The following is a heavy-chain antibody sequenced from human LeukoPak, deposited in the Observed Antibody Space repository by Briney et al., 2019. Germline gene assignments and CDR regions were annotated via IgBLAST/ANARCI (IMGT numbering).Heavy chain of an antibody. CDR2: IKQDGSEK. CDR3: ARERGSGSYYPFDP. J-gene: IGHJ5*02. Sequence: QPGGSLRLSCAASGFRFSNDWMSWVRQAPGKGLEWVANIKQDGSEKNYVDSVKGRFTISRDNVKNSLYLQMNRLRGEDTAVYYCARERGSGSYYPFDPWGQGTLVTVSS. D-gene: IGHD3-10*01. V-gene: IGHV3-7*01. CDR1: GFRFSNDW.